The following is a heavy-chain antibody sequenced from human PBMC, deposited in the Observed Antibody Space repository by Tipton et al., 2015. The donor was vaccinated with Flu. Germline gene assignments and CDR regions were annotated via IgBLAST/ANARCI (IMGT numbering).Heavy chain of an antibody. CDR2: IYPGDSDT. D-gene: IGHD1-7*01. V-gene: IGHV5-51*01. CDR1: GYSFTSYW. Sequence: VQLVQSGAEVKKPGESLKISCKGSGYSFTSYWIGWVRQMPGKGLEWMGTIYPGDSDTRYSPSFQGQVTISADKSISTAYLQWSSLKASDPAMYYCARLPRIPGTTFPYWYFNLWGRGPLVTVSS. J-gene: IGHJ2*01. CDR3: ARLPRIPGTTFPYWYFNL.